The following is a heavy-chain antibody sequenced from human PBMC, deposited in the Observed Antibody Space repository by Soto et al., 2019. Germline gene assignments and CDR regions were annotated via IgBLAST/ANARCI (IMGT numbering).Heavy chain of an antibody. CDR1: GFTLSNYA. D-gene: IGHD2-2*01. J-gene: IGHJ6*03. CDR2: ISGGGSGT. CDR3: GSSRKYYYYYMDV. Sequence: GGSLRLSCAASGFTLSNYAMTWVRQAPGKGLEWVSTISGGGSGTYYADSVKGRFTISRDNSKNTLYLQMDSLRAEDTAVYYCGSSRKYYYYYMDVWGKGTTVTVSS. V-gene: IGHV3-23*01.